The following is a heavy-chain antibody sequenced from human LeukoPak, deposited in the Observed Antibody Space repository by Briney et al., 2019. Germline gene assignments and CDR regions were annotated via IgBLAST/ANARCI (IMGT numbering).Heavy chain of an antibody. V-gene: IGHV3-53*01. Sequence: GGPLRLSCAASGFTVSSNYMSWVRQAPGKGLEWVSVIYGGGSTYYADSVKGRFTTSRDNSKNTLYLQMDSLRAEDTAVYYRAREGLRGGGYYFDYWGQGTLVTVSS. J-gene: IGHJ4*02. D-gene: IGHD3-10*01. CDR1: GFTVSSNY. CDR2: IYGGGST. CDR3: AREGLRGGGYYFDY.